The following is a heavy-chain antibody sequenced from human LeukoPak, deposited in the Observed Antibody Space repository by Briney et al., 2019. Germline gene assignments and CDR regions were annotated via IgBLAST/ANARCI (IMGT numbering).Heavy chain of an antibody. CDR1: GGSFSGYY. Sequence: SKTLSLTCAVYGGSFSGYYWSWIRQPPGKGLEWIGEINHSGSTNYNPSLKSRVTISVGTSKNQFSLKLSSVTAADTAVYYCATPEAGAVPVARRNFDYWGQGTLVTVSS. D-gene: IGHD2-2*01. CDR3: ATPEAGAVPVARRNFDY. J-gene: IGHJ4*02. V-gene: IGHV4-34*01. CDR2: INHSGST.